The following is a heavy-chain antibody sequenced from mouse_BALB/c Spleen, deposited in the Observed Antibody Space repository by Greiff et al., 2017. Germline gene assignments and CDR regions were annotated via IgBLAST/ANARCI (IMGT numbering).Heavy chain of an antibody. CDR1: GFTFTDYY. J-gene: IGHJ4*01. CDR3: ARDWRTMIYYYAMDY. CDR2: IRNKANGYTT. Sequence: EVKLVESGGGLVQPGGSLRLSCATSGFTFTDYYMSWVRQPPGKALEWLGFIRNKANGYTTEYSASVKGRFTISRDNSQSILYLQMNTLRAEDSATYYCARDWRTMIYYYAMDYWGQGTSVTVSS. V-gene: IGHV7-3*02. D-gene: IGHD2-4*01.